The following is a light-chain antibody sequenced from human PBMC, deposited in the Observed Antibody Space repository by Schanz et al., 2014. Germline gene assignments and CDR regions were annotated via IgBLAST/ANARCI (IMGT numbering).Light chain of an antibody. Sequence: DILMTQSPLSLPVPPGEPASISCRSSQSLLHSNGYNYLDWYLQKPGQSPQLLIYLGSNRASGVPDRFSGSGSGTDFTLKISRVEAEDVGVYYCMQALQTPWTFGQGTKVAI. CDR1: QSLLHSNGYNY. CDR2: LGS. J-gene: IGKJ1*01. CDR3: MQALQTPWT. V-gene: IGKV2-28*01.